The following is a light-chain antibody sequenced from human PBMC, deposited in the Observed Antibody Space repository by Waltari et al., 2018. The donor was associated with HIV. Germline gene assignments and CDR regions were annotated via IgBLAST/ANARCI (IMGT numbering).Light chain of an antibody. Sequence: DIQMTQSQPSLTASVGDSVTITCRASQNIGAYLHWYQLRPGQAPNVLIYVSTKLQTGGPSRFSGRGSGTDFALTITDLQPEDFVFYFCQQSYSKPRTFGQGTK. J-gene: IGKJ1*01. CDR3: QQSYSKPRT. V-gene: IGKV1-39*01. CDR1: QNIGAY. CDR2: VST.